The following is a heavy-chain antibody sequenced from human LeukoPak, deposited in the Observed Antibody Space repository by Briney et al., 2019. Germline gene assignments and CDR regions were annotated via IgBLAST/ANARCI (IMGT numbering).Heavy chain of an antibody. D-gene: IGHD3-9*01. CDR2: MNPNSGNT. Sequence: GSSVKVSCKASGYTFTDYDINWVRQATGQGLEWMGWMNPNSGNTGYTQKFQGRVTMTRNTSISTAYMELSSLRSEDTAVYYCARAELRYFGWPPGDYWGQGTLVTVSS. V-gene: IGHV1-8*01. CDR3: ARAELRYFGWPPGDY. CDR1: GYTFTDYD. J-gene: IGHJ4*02.